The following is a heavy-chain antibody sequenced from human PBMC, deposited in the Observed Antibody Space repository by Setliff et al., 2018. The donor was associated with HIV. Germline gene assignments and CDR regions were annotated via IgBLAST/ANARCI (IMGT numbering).Heavy chain of an antibody. CDR3: ARELPGVCYFDD. Sequence: LRLSCAASGFTFSGSPLHWVRQASGKGLEWVGRILDKANGYATAYAASVKGRITMTRDTSTSAIYMELNGLTSEDTAVYYCARELPGVCYFDDWGQGTLVTVSS. D-gene: IGHD1-1*01. CDR1: GFTFSGSP. J-gene: IGHJ4*02. CDR2: ILDKANGYAT. V-gene: IGHV3-73*01.